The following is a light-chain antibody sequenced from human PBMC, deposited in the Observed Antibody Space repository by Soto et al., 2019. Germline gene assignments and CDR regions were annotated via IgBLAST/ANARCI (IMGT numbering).Light chain of an antibody. Sequence: DIQMTQSPSTLSASEGDRVTITCRASQSISSWLAWYQQKPGKAPKLLIYKASSLESGVPSRFSGGGSGTEFTLTISSLQPDDFATYYCQQYNSYSITFGQGTRLEIK. CDR2: KAS. J-gene: IGKJ5*01. CDR1: QSISSW. CDR3: QQYNSYSIT. V-gene: IGKV1-5*03.